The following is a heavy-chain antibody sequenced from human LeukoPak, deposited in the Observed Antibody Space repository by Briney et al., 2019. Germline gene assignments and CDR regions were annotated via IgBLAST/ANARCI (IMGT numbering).Heavy chain of an antibody. Sequence: PGGSLRLSCVASGFTLSRYWMHWVRQVPGKGLVWVSRFDSDEKDADSVKGRFTISRDNARNTLYLQMNSLRADDTAVYYCVRDFAGRETYWGQGTLVIVSS. CDR3: VRDFAGRETY. CDR1: GFTLSRYW. J-gene: IGHJ4*02. CDR2: FDSDE. D-gene: IGHD5-24*01. V-gene: IGHV3-74*03.